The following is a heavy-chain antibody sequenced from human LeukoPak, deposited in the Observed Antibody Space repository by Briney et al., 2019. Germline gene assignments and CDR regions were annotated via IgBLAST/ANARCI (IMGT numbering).Heavy chain of an antibody. CDR1: GYTFTSYA. Sequence: ASVKVPCKASGYTFTSYAMNWVRQAPGQGLEWMGWINTSTGNPTYAQGFTGRFVFSLDTSVSTAYLQISSLKAEDTAVYYCARVKSYYYDTSDKDAFDIWGQGTMVTVSS. V-gene: IGHV7-4-1*02. CDR2: INTSTGNP. CDR3: ARVKSYYYDTSDKDAFDI. D-gene: IGHD3-22*01. J-gene: IGHJ3*02.